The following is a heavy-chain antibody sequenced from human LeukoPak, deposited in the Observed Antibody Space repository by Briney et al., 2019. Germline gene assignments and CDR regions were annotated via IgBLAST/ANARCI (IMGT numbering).Heavy chain of an antibody. D-gene: IGHD1-26*01. CDR3: ARVHAMGATNAFDI. V-gene: IGHV4-30-2*01. J-gene: IGHJ3*02. CDR1: GDSISSGGCS. CDR2: INHSGST. Sequence: SETLSLTCAVPGDSISSGGCSWSWIRQPPGKGLEWIGEINHSGSTNYNPSLKSRVTISVDNSKNQFSLKLSSVTAADTAVYYCARVHAMGATNAFDIWGQGTMVTVSS.